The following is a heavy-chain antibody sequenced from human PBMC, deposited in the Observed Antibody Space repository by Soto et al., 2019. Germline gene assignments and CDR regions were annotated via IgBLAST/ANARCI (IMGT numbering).Heavy chain of an antibody. D-gene: IGHD2-2*01. CDR2: ISPYNGNT. CDR1: GYTFISYS. V-gene: IGHV1-18*04. CDR3: ARQYCSGTSCYWYFDF. J-gene: IGHJ4*02. Sequence: QVQLVQSGAEVKKPGASVKVSCKASGYTFISYSIAWVRQAPGQGLEWMGWISPYNGNTNYAQKLQGRVTVTTDSSTSTAYMELRSLRSDDTAVYYCARQYCSGTSCYWYFDFWGQGTFVSVSS.